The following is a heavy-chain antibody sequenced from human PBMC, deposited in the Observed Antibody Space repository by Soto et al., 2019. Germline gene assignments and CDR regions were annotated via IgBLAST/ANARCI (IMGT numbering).Heavy chain of an antibody. V-gene: IGHV3-33*01. CDR3: ARGPPYSSSWHWDFDL. J-gene: IGHJ2*01. CDR1: GFTFSTYG. CDR2: IYYDGSIK. Sequence: QVQLVESGGGVVQPGKSLRLSCAASGFTFSTYGMHWVRQAPGKGLEWVAVIYYDGSIKYYADAVQGRFTISRDNSKITLYLEMNTLRSDDTAMYYCARGPPYSSSWHWDFDLWGRGTLVTVSS. D-gene: IGHD6-19*01.